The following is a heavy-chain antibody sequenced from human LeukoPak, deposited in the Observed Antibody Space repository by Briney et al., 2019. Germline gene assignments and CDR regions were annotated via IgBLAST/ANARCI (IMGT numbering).Heavy chain of an antibody. CDR3: ARDLVDSSWDYMDV. V-gene: IGHV4-61*02. D-gene: IGHD2-2*01. Sequence: PSETLSLTCTVSGGSISSGSYYWSWLRQPAGKGLEWIGRIYTSGSTNYNPSLKSRVTISVDTSKNQFSLKLSSVTAADTAVYYCARDLVDSSWDYMDVWGKGTTVTVSS. CDR1: GGSISSGSYY. J-gene: IGHJ6*03. CDR2: IYTSGST.